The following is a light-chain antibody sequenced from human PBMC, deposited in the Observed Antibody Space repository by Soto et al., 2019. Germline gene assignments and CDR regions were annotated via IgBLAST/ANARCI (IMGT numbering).Light chain of an antibody. CDR2: EVS. V-gene: IGLV2-14*01. CDR3: TSYRRGSPYV. CDR1: SSDVGAYNF. J-gene: IGLJ1*01. Sequence: QSALTQPASVSGSPGQSITISCSGTSSDVGAYNFVSWYQQHAGKAPQLIIYEVSNRPSGISNRFSGSKSDNTASLTISGLQVEDEADYFCTSYRRGSPYVFGSRTMVTVL.